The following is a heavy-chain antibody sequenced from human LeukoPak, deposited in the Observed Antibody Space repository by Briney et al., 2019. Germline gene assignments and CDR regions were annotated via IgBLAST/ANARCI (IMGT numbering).Heavy chain of an antibody. CDR1: GSSFSNYY. V-gene: IGHV5-51*01. D-gene: IGHD1-26*01. CDR2: IYPGGSDI. J-gene: IGHJ4*02. CDR3: ASRTGSYYPFDS. Sequence: GASLKISCKGSGSSFSNYYIDWVRQMPGKGLEWMGVIYPGGSDIRYSPSFQGQVTISADKSIDTAYLQWSSLKASDSAMYYCASRTGSYYPFDSWGQGTLVTVSS.